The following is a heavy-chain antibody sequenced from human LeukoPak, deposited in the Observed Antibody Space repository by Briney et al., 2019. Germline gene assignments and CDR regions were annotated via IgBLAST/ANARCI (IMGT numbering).Heavy chain of an antibody. V-gene: IGHV1-46*01. CDR2: INLSGGST. Sequence: GASVKVSCKASGYTFTSYYMHWVRQAPGQGLEWMGIINLSGGSTSYAQKFQGRVTMTRDMSTSTVYMELSSLRSEDTAVYYCARVSPKWELLSGKHPYYFDYWGQGTLVTVSS. J-gene: IGHJ4*02. CDR3: ARVSPKWELLSGKHPYYFDY. CDR1: GYTFTSYY. D-gene: IGHD1-26*01.